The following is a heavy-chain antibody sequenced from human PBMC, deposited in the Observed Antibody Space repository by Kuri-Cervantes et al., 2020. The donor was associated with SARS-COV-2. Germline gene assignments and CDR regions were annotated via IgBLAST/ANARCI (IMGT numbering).Heavy chain of an antibody. J-gene: IGHJ4*02. CDR2: MNPNSGNT. CDR1: GYTFTSYD. Sequence: ASVKVSCKASGYTFTSYDINWVRQATGQGLEWMGWMNPNSGNTGYAQKFQGRVTMTTDTSTSTAYMELRSLRSDDTAVYYCARVTGYSVSVPDYWGQGTLVTVSS. CDR3: ARVTGYSVSVPDY. D-gene: IGHD2-15*01. V-gene: IGHV1-8*01.